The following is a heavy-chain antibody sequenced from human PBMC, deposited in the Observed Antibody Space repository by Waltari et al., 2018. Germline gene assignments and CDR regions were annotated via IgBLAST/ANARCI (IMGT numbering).Heavy chain of an antibody. Sequence: QVQLVQSGAEVKKPGASVKVSCKASGYTFTGYYLHWVRQAPGQGLEWMGRSNPNSGGTTYAQKFQCRVTITRDTSISTAYMELSRLRSDDTAVYYCAREVRRGYYYDSSGYSDYWGQGTLVTVSS. V-gene: IGHV1-2*06. J-gene: IGHJ4*02. CDR1: GYTFTGYY. D-gene: IGHD3-22*01. CDR2: SNPNSGGT. CDR3: AREVRRGYYYDSSGYSDY.